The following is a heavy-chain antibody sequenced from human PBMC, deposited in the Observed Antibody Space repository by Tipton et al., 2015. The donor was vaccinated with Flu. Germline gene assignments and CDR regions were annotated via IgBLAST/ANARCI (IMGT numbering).Heavy chain of an antibody. CDR1: GGSVSSGSYY. V-gene: IGHV4-61*01. D-gene: IGHD2-21*01. J-gene: IGHJ6*02. Sequence: TLSLTCTVSGGSVSSGSYYWSWIRQPPGKELEWIGYIYYSGSTNYNPSLKSRVTISVDTSKNQFSLKLSSVTAADTAVHYCARDQVSPHLTYGMDVWGQGTTATVSS. CDR3: ARDQVSPHLTYGMDV. CDR2: IYYSGST.